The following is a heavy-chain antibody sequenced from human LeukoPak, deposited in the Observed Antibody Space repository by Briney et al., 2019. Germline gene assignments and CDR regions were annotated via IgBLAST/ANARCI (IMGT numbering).Heavy chain of an antibody. D-gene: IGHD5-18*01. J-gene: IGHJ3*02. CDR2: ISSSSSTI. V-gene: IGHV3-48*04. CDR3: ARETAMYAFDI. Sequence: GGSLRLSCAASGFSFSSYWMSWVRQAPGKGLEWVSYISSSSSTIYYADSVKGRFTISRDNAKNSLYLQMNSLRAEDTAVYYCARETAMYAFDIWGQGTMVTVSS. CDR1: GFSFSSYW.